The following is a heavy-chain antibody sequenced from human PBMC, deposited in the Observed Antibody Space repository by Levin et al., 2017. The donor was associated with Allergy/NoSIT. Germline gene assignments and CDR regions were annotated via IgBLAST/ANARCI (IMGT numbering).Heavy chain of an antibody. CDR3: ARDRYCSSTSCFDWYFDL. D-gene: IGHD2-2*01. CDR1: GGSISSYY. V-gene: IGHV4-59*01. CDR2: IYYSGST. J-gene: IGHJ2*01. Sequence: PSETLSLTCTVSGGSISSYYWSWIRQPPGKGLEWIGYIYYSGSTNYNPSLKSRVTISVDTSKNQFSLKLSSVTAADTAVYYCARDRYCSSTSCFDWYFDLWGRGTLVTVSS.